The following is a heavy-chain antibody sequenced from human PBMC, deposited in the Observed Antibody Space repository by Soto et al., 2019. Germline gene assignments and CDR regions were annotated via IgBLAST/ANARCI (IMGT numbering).Heavy chain of an antibody. Sequence: QVQLQQWGAGLLKPSETLSLTCAVYGGSFSGYYWSWIRQPPGKGLEWIGEINHSGSTNYNPSLKSRVTISVDTSKNQFSLKLGSVTAADTAVYYCARNRPLGYCSSTSCYRRGEYYYYYMDVWGKGTTVTVSS. CDR1: GGSFSGYY. CDR3: ARNRPLGYCSSTSCYRRGEYYYYYMDV. CDR2: INHSGST. D-gene: IGHD2-2*01. J-gene: IGHJ6*03. V-gene: IGHV4-34*01.